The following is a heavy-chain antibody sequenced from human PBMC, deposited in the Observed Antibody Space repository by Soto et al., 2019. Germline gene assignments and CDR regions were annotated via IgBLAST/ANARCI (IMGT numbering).Heavy chain of an antibody. CDR2: ISWEGGSI. V-gene: IGHV3-9*01. Sequence: GGSGRLSCAGSGCKFDDFAMHWVRQAPGKGLEWVSGISWEGGSIGYADSVKGRFIISRDNAKNSLFLQMNSLTAEDTALYYCAKDHDEDFGYDLDYFNSWGQGTQVTVSS. CDR3: AKDHDEDFGYDLDYFNS. J-gene: IGHJ4*02. CDR1: GCKFDDFA. D-gene: IGHD3-3*01.